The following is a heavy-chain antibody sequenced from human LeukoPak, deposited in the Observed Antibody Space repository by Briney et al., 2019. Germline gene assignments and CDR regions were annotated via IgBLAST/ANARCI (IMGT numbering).Heavy chain of an antibody. CDR2: INHSGST. V-gene: IGHV4-34*01. J-gene: IGHJ5*02. CDR3: ARGADLVVVAATQRGSWFDP. CDR1: GGSFSGHY. Sequence: SETLSLTCGVYGGSFSGHYWSWIRQPPGKGLEWIGDINHSGSTKYNPSLKSRATISVDTSKNQFSLKLSSWTAADTAVYYCARGADLVVVAATQRGSWFDPWGQGTLVTVSS. D-gene: IGHD2-15*01.